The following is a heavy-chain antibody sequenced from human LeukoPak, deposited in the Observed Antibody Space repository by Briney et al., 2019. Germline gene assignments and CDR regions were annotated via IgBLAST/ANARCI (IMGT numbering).Heavy chain of an antibody. J-gene: IGHJ4*02. CDR2: IYTSGNT. Sequence: ASETLSLTCAVSGGSISSGSYYWSWIRQPAGKGLEWIGRIYTSGNTNYSPSLKSRVTISLDTSKNQFSLKLSSVTAADTAVYYCARTGYFYDSSGLGYFDYWGQGTLVTVSS. CDR3: ARTGYFYDSSGLGYFDY. V-gene: IGHV4-61*02. CDR1: GGSISSGSYY. D-gene: IGHD3-22*01.